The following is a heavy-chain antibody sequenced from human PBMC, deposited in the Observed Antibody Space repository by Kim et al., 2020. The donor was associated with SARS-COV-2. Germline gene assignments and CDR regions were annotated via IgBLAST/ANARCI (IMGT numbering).Heavy chain of an antibody. CDR2: IWYDGSNK. CDR1: GFTFSSYG. CDR3: ARGSGYDPHPLDY. Sequence: GGSLRLSCAASGFTFSSYGMHWVRQAPGKGLEWVAVIWYDGSNKYYADSVKGRFTISRDNSKNTLYLQMNSLRAEDTAVYYCARGSGYDPHPLDYWGQGTLVTVSS. D-gene: IGHD5-12*01. V-gene: IGHV3-33*01. J-gene: IGHJ4*02.